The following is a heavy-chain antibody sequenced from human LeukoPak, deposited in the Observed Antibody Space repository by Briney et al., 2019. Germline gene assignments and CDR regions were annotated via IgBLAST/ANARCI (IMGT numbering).Heavy chain of an antibody. CDR2: ISSNGGST. CDR3: ARAITVTTYNWFDP. V-gene: IGHV3-64*04. Sequence: PGGSLRLSCSASGFTFSSYAMHWVRQAPGKGLEYVSAISSNGGSTYYADSVKGRFTISRDNAKNTLYLQMNSLRAEDTAVYYCARAITVTTYNWFDPWGQGTLVTVSS. J-gene: IGHJ5*02. CDR1: GFTFSSYA. D-gene: IGHD4-17*01.